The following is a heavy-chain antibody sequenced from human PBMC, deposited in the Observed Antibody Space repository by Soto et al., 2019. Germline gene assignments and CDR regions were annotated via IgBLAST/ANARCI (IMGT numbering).Heavy chain of an antibody. CDR2: ISYDGSNK. CDR3: ARDNGVIPVGVAGNCYYCYDGMDV. D-gene: IGHD6-19*01. CDR1: GFTFSSYA. Sequence: QVQLVESGGGVVQPGRSLRLSCAASGFTFSSYAMHWVRQAPGKGLEWVAVISYDGSNKYYADSVKGRFTISRDNSKNTPDLQMISLSTEDTAVYYCARDNGVIPVGVAGNCYYCYDGMDVLGQGTTVTVSS. J-gene: IGHJ6*02. V-gene: IGHV3-30-3*01.